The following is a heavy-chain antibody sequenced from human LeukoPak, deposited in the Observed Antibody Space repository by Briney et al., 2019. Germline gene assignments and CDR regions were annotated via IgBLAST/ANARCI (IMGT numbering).Heavy chain of an antibody. J-gene: IGHJ3*02. D-gene: IGHD2-21*02. V-gene: IGHV3-15*01. CDR1: GFTFSNAW. Sequence: PGGSLRLSCAASGFTFSNAWMSWVRQAPGKGLEWVGRIKSKTDGGTTDYAAPVKGRFTISRDDSKNTLYLQMNSLKTEDTAVYYCTTIVVVTVDAFDIWGQGTMVTVSS. CDR3: TTIVVVTVDAFDI. CDR2: IKSKTDGGTT.